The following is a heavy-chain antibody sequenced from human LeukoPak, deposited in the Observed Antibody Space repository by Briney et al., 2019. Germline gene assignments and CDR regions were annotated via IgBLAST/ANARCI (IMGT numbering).Heavy chain of an antibody. CDR3: ARDFRNYAYYFDY. CDR1: GFTFSSYG. V-gene: IGHV3-33*01. D-gene: IGHD1-7*01. CDR2: IWYDGSNK. Sequence: GGSLRLSCAASGFTFSSYGMHWVRQAPGKGLGWVAVIWYDGSNKYYADSVRGRFTISRDNSKNTLYLQMNSLRAEDTAVYYCARDFRNYAYYFDYWGQGTLVTVSS. J-gene: IGHJ4*02.